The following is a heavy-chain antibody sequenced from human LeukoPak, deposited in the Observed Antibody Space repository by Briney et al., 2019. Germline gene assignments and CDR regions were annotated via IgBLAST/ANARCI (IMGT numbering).Heavy chain of an antibody. CDR3: AASSLFDY. CDR1: GFTFSNYD. D-gene: IGHD2-2*01. Sequence: GGSLRLSCAASGFTFSNYDMHWVRQAPGKGLEWVTFIRYDGSNKYYADSVKGRFTISRDNSKSTLYLQMNSLRAEDTAVYYCAASSLFDYWGQGTLVTVSS. CDR2: IRYDGSNK. J-gene: IGHJ4*02. V-gene: IGHV3-30*02.